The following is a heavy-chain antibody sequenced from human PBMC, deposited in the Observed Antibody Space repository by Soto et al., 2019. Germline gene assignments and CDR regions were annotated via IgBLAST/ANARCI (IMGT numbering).Heavy chain of an antibody. Sequence: ETLSSTCTVCGGSIRSYYWGWIRQPPGKGLEWIGSIYYSGSTYYNPSLKSRVTISVDTSKNQFSLKLSSVTAADTAVYYCARQGATPVSRFDPWGQGTLVTVSS. CDR1: GGSIRSYY. CDR3: ARQGATPVSRFDP. CDR2: IYYSGST. V-gene: IGHV4-39*01. J-gene: IGHJ5*02. D-gene: IGHD1-26*01.